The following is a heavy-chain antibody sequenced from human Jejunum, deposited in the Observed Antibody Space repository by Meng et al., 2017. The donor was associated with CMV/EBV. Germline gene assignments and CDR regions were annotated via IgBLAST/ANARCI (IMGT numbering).Heavy chain of an antibody. V-gene: IGHV4-4*07. CDR3: ARVSGSRTRLRFDY. Sequence: QVQLQESGPGLVQPSETLSLTGTVSGDSISSYYWSWIRQPAGKGLEWIGHIYNSGSTNYNPSLMSRVTMSIDTSKNQFSLKLNSVTAADTAVYYCARVSGSRTRLRFDYWGQGTLVTVSS. CDR2: IYNSGST. J-gene: IGHJ4*02. D-gene: IGHD6-13*01. CDR1: GDSISSYY.